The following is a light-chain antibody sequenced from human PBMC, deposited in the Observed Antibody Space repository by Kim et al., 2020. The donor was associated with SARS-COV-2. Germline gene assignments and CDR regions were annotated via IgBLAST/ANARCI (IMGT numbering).Light chain of an antibody. CDR3: SSYTSSSTWV. CDR2: DVS. V-gene: IGLV2-14*01. Sequence: QSALTQPASVSGSPGQSITISCTGTSSDVGGYNYVSWYQQHPGKAPKLMIYDVSKRPSGFSNRFSGSKSGNTASLTISGLQAEDEADYYCSSYTSSSTWVFGGGTKL. CDR1: SSDVGGYNY. J-gene: IGLJ3*02.